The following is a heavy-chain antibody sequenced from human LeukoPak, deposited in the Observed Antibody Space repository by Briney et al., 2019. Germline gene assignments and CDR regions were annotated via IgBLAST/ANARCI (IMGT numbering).Heavy chain of an antibody. J-gene: IGHJ4*02. V-gene: IGHV3-23*01. CDR2: ISGSGGST. CDR3: AKSSYGGTPRPDFDY. CDR1: GFTFSSYA. D-gene: IGHD4-23*01. Sequence: GGSLRLSCAASGFTFSSYAMSWVRQAPGKGLEWVSAISGSGGSTYYADSVKGRFTVSRDNSKNTLYLQMNSLRAEDTAVYYCAKSSYGGTPRPDFDYWGQGTLVTVSS.